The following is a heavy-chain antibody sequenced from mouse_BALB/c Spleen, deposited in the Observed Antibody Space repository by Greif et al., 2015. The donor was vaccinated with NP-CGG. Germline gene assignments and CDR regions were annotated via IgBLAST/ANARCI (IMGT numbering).Heavy chain of an antibody. J-gene: IGHJ4*01. CDR1: GFTFSSYG. V-gene: IGHV5-6-3*01. CDR3: ARDYYRYDYAMDY. Sequence: EVMLVESGGGLVQPGGSLKLSCAASGFTFSSYGMSWVRQTPDKRLELVATINSNGGSTYYPDSVKGRFTISRDNAKNTLYLQMSSLKSEDTAMYYCARDYYRYDYAMDYWGQGTSVTVSS. D-gene: IGHD2-14*01. CDR2: INSNGGST.